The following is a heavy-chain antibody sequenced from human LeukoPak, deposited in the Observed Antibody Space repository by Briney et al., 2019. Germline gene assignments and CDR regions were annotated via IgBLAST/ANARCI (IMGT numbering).Heavy chain of an antibody. D-gene: IGHD4-17*01. J-gene: IGHJ4*02. CDR3: AKDSSGDFYFDY. V-gene: IGHV3-23*01. CDR1: GFTLSSYA. Sequence: GGSLRLSCAASGFTLSSYAMSWVRQAPGKGLEWVSAISGSGGSTYYADSVKGRFTISRDNSKNTLYLQMNSLRAEDTAVYYCAKDSSGDFYFDYWGQGTLVTVSS. CDR2: ISGSGGST.